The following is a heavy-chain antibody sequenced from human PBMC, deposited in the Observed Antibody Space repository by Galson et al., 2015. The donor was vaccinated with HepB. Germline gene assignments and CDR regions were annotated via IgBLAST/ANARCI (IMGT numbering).Heavy chain of an antibody. Sequence: CAISGDSVSRDTVGWNWIRQSPSRGLEWLGRASYRSKWDSDYAISVKRRIIINADSSTNQFFLQLNSVIPEDTAVYYCTRVAHLGRGMNVWGQGTTVTVSS. CDR3: TRVAHLGRGMNV. V-gene: IGHV6-1*01. CDR2: ASYRSKWDS. D-gene: IGHD3-10*01. CDR1: GDSVSRDTVG. J-gene: IGHJ6*02.